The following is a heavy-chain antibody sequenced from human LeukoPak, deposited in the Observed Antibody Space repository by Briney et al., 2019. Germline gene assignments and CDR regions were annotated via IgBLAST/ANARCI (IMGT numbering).Heavy chain of an antibody. CDR2: IYSGGST. D-gene: IGHD2-15*01. J-gene: IGHJ6*02. CDR1: GFTVSSNY. CDR3: ARSTPYYYGMDV. Sequence: GGSLRLSCAASGFTVSSNYMSWVRQAPGKGLEWVSVIYSGGSTYYADSVKGRFTISRDNFKNTLYLQMNSLRAEDTAVYYCARSTPYYYGMDVWGQGTTVTVSS. V-gene: IGHV3-66*01.